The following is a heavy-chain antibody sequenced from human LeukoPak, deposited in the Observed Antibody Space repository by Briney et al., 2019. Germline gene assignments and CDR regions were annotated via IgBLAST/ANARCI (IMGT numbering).Heavy chain of an antibody. CDR3: AKDPTRGSGWYPKTKYLQH. Sequence: PGGSLRLSCAASGFTFSSYGMHWVRQAPGKGLEWVAFIRYDGSNKYYADSVKGRFTISRDNSKNTLYLQMNSLRAEDTAVYYCAKDPTRGSGWYPKTKYLQHWGQGTLVTVSS. J-gene: IGHJ1*01. CDR2: IRYDGSNK. V-gene: IGHV3-30*02. D-gene: IGHD6-19*01. CDR1: GFTFSSYG.